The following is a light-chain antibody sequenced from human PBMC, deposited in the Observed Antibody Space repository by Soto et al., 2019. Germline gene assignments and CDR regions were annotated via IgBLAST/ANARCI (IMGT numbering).Light chain of an antibody. Sequence: QSVLTQPASVSGSPGQSITISCTGTSSDVGGYSYVSWYQQHPGKAPKLMIYEVSNRPSGVSNRFSGSKSGNTASPTISGLQPEDEADYYCSSYTSRSTLVFGGGTKLTVL. CDR1: SSDVGGYSY. V-gene: IGLV2-14*01. CDR3: SSYTSRSTLV. CDR2: EVS. J-gene: IGLJ2*01.